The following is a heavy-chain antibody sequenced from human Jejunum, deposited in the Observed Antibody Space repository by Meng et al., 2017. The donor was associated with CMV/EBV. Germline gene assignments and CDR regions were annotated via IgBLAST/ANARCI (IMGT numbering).Heavy chain of an antibody. CDR3: ARDRDWNLDY. Sequence: SVTASGLTFQTSEISWVRRAPGQGHGWLAWISVHGGSAGFAQRFQDRVFLTTETSTNTAYMELRSLRSDDTAVYYCARDRDWNLDYWGQGTLVTVSS. CDR2: ISVHGGSA. J-gene: IGHJ4*02. V-gene: IGHV1-18*01. D-gene: IGHD1-1*01. CDR1: GLTFQTSE.